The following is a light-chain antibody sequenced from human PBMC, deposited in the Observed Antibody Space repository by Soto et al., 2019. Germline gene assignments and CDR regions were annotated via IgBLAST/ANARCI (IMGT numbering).Light chain of an antibody. CDR2: TTS. V-gene: IGKV1-5*03. J-gene: IGKJ1*01. CDR3: QHDKDYSWT. CDR1: QSISRW. Sequence: DIHLTQSPSTLSASVGDRITITCRASQSISRWLAWYQQKPGKAPKILIHTTSSLDSGIPSRFTGSGSGTAFPLTISILQPDDFASYYCQHDKDYSWTFGQGTKVEIK.